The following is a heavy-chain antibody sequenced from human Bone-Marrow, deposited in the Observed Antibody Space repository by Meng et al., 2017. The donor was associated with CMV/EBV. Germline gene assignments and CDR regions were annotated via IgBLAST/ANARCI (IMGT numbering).Heavy chain of an antibody. V-gene: IGHV4-61*01. Sequence: SETLSLTCTVSGDSVSSGRSYWSWIRQPPGKGLEWIGYISYSGSTNYKPSLKSRVAISLDTSKNQFSLKLSSVTAADTAVYYCARDLTTGRSYDAFDIWGQGTMVTVSS. CDR1: GDSVSSGRSY. CDR2: ISYSGST. D-gene: IGHD1-1*01. CDR3: ARDLTTGRSYDAFDI. J-gene: IGHJ3*02.